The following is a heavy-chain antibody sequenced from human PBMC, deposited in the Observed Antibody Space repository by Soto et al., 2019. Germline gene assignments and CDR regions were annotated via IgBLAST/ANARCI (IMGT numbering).Heavy chain of an antibody. CDR2: ISGSGDST. Sequence: EVQLLESGGGLVQPGGSLRLSCAASGFTFSSYAMSWVRQAPGQGLEWVSVISGSGDSTYYADSVKGRFTISRDNSKNTLYLQMNSLRAEDTAVYYCARRGPGTYFDYWGQGTLVNVYS. D-gene: IGHD6-13*01. J-gene: IGHJ4*02. CDR1: GFTFSSYA. CDR3: ARRGPGTYFDY. V-gene: IGHV3-23*01.